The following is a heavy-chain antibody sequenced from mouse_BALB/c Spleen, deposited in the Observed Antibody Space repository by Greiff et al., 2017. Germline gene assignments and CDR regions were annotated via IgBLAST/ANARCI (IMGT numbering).Heavy chain of an antibody. CDR2: INSNGGST. CDR1: GFTFSSYG. CDR3: ARDYAMDY. V-gene: IGHV5-6-3*01. Sequence: EVQLVESGGGLVQPGGSLKLSCAASGFTFSSYGMSWVRQTPDKRLELVATINSNGGSTYYPDSVKGRFTISRDNAKNTLYLQMSSLKSEDTAMYYCARDYAMDYWGQGTSVTVAS. J-gene: IGHJ4*01.